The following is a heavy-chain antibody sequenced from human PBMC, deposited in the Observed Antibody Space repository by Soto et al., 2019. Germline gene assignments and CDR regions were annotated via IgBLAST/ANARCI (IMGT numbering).Heavy chain of an antibody. J-gene: IGHJ5*02. CDR3: ARDLIRLGIDP. V-gene: IGHV4-31*03. CDR2: IYYSGST. CDR1: GDSISSGGYY. D-gene: IGHD5-12*01. Sequence: PSETLSLTFTVSGDSISSGGYYGSWIRQHPGKGLEWIGYIYYSGSTYYNPSLKSRVTISVDTSKNQFSLKLSSVTAADTAVYYCARDLIRLGIDPWGQGTLVTVSS.